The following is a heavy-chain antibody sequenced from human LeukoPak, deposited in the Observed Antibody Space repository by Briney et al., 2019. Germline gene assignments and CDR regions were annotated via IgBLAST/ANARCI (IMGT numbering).Heavy chain of an antibody. D-gene: IGHD1-1*01. V-gene: IGHV3-9*01. J-gene: IGHJ6*03. CDR1: GFTFDDYA. Sequence: GGSLRLSCAASGFTFDDYAMHWVRQAPGKGLEWVSGISWNSGSIGYADSVKGRFTISRDNAKNSLYLQMNSLRAEDTALYYCAKGGTGTTNYYYYYMDVWGKGTTVTVSS. CDR3: AKGGTGTTNYYYYYMDV. CDR2: ISWNSGSI.